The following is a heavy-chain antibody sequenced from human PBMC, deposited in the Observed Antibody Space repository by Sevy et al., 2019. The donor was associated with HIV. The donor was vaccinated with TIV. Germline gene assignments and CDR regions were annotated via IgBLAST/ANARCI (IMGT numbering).Heavy chain of an antibody. D-gene: IGHD2-2*01. Sequence: SETLSLTCTVSGDSINTYYWSWIRQPPGKGLEWIGYVYHSGNTNYNPSLKSRVSMSLDTSRNQFSLKVKSVTAAETAVYYCARRRWDLVVVPGATPGCYFDYWGQGTLVTVSS. CDR1: GDSINTYY. V-gene: IGHV4-59*08. J-gene: IGHJ4*02. CDR3: ARRRWDLVVVPGATPGCYFDY. CDR2: VYHSGNT.